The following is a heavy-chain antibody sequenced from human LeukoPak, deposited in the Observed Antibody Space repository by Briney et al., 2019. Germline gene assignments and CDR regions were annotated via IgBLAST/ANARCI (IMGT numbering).Heavy chain of an antibody. Sequence: SETLSLTCTVSGGSISSYYWSWIRQPPGKGLEWIGYIYYSGSTNYNPSLKSRVTISVDTSKNQFSLKLSSVTAADTAVYYCASSYDYGDYDAFDIWGQGTMVTVSS. CDR1: GGSISSYY. CDR3: ASSYDYGDYDAFDI. J-gene: IGHJ3*02. V-gene: IGHV4-59*01. D-gene: IGHD4-17*01. CDR2: IYYSGST.